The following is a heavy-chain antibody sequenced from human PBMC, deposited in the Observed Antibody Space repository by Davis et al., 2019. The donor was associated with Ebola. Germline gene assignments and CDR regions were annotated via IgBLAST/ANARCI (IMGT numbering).Heavy chain of an antibody. D-gene: IGHD3-3*01. J-gene: IGHJ6*04. V-gene: IGHV3-48*04. Sequence: LSLTCAASGFIFSSHSMSWVRRTPEKGLEWVSVVSGRSSTIYYADSVKGRFTISRDNAKNSLYLQMNSLRAEDTAVYYCARDRNDFSTKYVPRGLDVWGKGTTVTVSS. CDR2: VSGRSSTI. CDR1: GFIFSSHS. CDR3: ARDRNDFSTKYVPRGLDV.